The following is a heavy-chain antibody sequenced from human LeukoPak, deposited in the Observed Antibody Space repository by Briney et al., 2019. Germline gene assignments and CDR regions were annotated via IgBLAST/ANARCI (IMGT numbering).Heavy chain of an antibody. CDR3: ATTTAGFDY. J-gene: IGHJ4*02. D-gene: IGHD4-4*01. Sequence: GGSLRLSCTASGFTFSNYWMSWVRQAPGKGLEWVANIKQDGSEKYYVDSVKGRFTISRDNAKNSLYLQMNSLRAEDTAVYYCATTTAGFDYWGQGTLVTVSS. V-gene: IGHV3-7*01. CDR1: GFTFSNYW. CDR2: IKQDGSEK.